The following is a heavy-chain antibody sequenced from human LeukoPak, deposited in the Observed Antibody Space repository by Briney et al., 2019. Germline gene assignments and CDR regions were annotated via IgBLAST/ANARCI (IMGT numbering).Heavy chain of an antibody. CDR2: IIPIFGTA. D-gene: IGHD3-22*01. Sequence: SVKVSCKASGGTFSRYAISWVRQAPGQGLEWMGGIIPIFGTANYAQKFQGRVTITADESTSTAYMELTSLRSEDTAIYYCARDAAIYGSSGFYYIWWGQGTLVTVSS. J-gene: IGHJ4*02. V-gene: IGHV1-69*13. CDR1: GGTFSRYA. CDR3: ARDAAIYGSSGFYYIW.